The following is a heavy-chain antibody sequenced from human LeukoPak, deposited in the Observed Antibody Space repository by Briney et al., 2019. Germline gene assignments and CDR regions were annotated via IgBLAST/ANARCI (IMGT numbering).Heavy chain of an antibody. J-gene: IGHJ5*02. CDR1: GYTFTGYY. V-gene: IGHV1-2*02. CDR3: ARGSWYVHWFDP. D-gene: IGHD6-13*01. Sequence: ASVKVSCKASGYTFTGYYMHWVRQAPGQGPEWMGWINPNSGGTNYAQKFQGRVTMTRDTSISTAYMELSRLRSDDTAVYYCARGSWYVHWFDPWGQGTLVTVSS. CDR2: INPNSGGT.